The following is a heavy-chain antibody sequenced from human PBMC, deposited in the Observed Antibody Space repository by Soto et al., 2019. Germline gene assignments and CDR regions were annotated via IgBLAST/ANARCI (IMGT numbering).Heavy chain of an antibody. D-gene: IGHD6-19*01. CDR2: INAGNGNT. V-gene: IGHV1-3*01. Sequence: WASVKVSCKASGYTFTSYAMHWVRQAPGQRLEWMGWINAGNGNTKYSQKFQGRVTITRDTSASTAYMELSSLRSEDTAVYYCARDPYSSGWSTFDPWGQGTLVTVSS. J-gene: IGHJ5*02. CDR3: ARDPYSSGWSTFDP. CDR1: GYTFTSYA.